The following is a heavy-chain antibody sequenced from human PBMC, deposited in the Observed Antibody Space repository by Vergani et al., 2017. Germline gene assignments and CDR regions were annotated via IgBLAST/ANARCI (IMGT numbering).Heavy chain of an antibody. CDR2: INAGNGNT. CDR1: GYTFTSYA. Sequence: QVQLVQSGAEVKKPGASVKVSCKASGYTFTSYAMHWVRQAPGQRLEWMGWINAGNGNTKYSQKFQGKVTITRDTSTSTTYMELRRLRSEDTAVYYCARGRTVTTAGYYYYYMDVWGKGTTVTVSS. J-gene: IGHJ6*03. D-gene: IGHD4-11*01. V-gene: IGHV1-3*01. CDR3: ARGRTVTTAGYYYYYMDV.